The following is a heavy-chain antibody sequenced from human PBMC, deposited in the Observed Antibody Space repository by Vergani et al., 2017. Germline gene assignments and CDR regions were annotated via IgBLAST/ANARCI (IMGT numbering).Heavy chain of an antibody. Sequence: QVQLVQSGAEVKRPGASVKVSCKASGYTFTGYYLHWVRLAPGQGLEWMGWINPKNGLTKYAQRFQGRVSLTRDTSITTAFMELSSLRSDDTAMYYCASRPPDYDFWSGYSQPFDYWGQGTLVTVSS. CDR3: ASRPPDYDFWSGYSQPFDY. CDR1: GYTFTGYY. V-gene: IGHV1-2*02. J-gene: IGHJ4*02. D-gene: IGHD3-3*01. CDR2: INPKNGLT.